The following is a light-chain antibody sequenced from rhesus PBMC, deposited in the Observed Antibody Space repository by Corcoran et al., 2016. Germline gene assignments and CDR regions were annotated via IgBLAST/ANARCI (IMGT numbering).Light chain of an antibody. CDR1: QGISSY. V-gene: IGKV1-38*01. CDR2: DAS. Sequence: DIQLTQSPSSLSASVGDRVTITCRASQGISSYLAWYQQKSGKAPKLLIYDASNLQSGVPSRFSGSGSGTDFTLTISSLQPEDFATYYCKQRNSYPYSFGQGTKVEIK. CDR3: KQRNSYPYS. J-gene: IGKJ2*01.